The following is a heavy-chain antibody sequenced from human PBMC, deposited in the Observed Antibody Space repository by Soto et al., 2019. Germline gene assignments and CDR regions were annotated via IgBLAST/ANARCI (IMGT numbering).Heavy chain of an antibody. CDR3: SRPEPFTAAGPY. V-gene: IGHV4-4*02. J-gene: IGHJ4*02. CDR2: IHHSGVT. CDR1: GDSITSSYW. Sequence: QIQLQESGPGLVQPSGTLSLTCAVSGDSITSSYWSWLRQPPGKGLEWIADIHHSGVTNYNPSLMSRAILPPHRSNHHFSLQFNSMSAADTAVYYCSRPEPFTAAGPYWGRGTLVTVSS. D-gene: IGHD6-13*01.